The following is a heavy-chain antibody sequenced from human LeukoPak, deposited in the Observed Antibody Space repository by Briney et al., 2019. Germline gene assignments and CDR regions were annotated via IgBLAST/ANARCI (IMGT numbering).Heavy chain of an antibody. J-gene: IGHJ4*02. CDR3: ARDWDDYGGKWGPTGYFDY. CDR1: GFTFSSFG. V-gene: IGHV3-30*02. Sequence: PGGSLRLSCAASGFTFSSFGMHWVRQAPGQGLEWVAFILYDGTNKYYADSVKGRFTISRDNSKNTLSLQMNSLRAEDTAVYYCARDWDDYGGKWGPTGYFDYWGQGTLVTVSS. D-gene: IGHD4-23*01. CDR2: ILYDGTNK.